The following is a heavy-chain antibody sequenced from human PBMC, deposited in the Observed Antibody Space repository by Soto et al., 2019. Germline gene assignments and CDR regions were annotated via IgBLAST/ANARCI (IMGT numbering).Heavy chain of an antibody. Sequence: TSETLSLTCTVSGGSMSSSNDYWGWIRQPPGKGLEWIGNNYYTGSTYYNPSLKSRVTISLDTSKNLFSLMLTSVTAADTAVYYCASYASGTYPFFDQWGRGTLVTVSS. D-gene: IGHD3-10*01. CDR3: ASYASGTYPFFDQ. CDR2: NYYTGST. J-gene: IGHJ4*02. V-gene: IGHV4-39*07. CDR1: GGSMSSSNDY.